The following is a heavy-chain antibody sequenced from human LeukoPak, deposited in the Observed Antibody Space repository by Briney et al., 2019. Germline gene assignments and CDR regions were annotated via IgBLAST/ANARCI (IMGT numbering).Heavy chain of an antibody. D-gene: IGHD3-9*01. CDR2: ISGDGGST. V-gene: IGHV3-43*02. J-gene: IGHJ4*02. Sequence: PGGSLRLSCAASGLTFDDYAMHWVRQAPGKGLEWVSLISGDGGSTYYADSVKGRFTISRDNSKNSLYLQMNSLRTEDTALYYCAKDIVKDYDILTGYYPFDYWGQGTLVTVSS. CDR3: AKDIVKDYDILTGYYPFDY. CDR1: GLTFDDYA.